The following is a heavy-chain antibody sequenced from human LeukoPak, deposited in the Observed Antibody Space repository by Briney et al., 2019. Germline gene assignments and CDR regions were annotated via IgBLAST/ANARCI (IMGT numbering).Heavy chain of an antibody. J-gene: IGHJ4*02. V-gene: IGHV4-39*07. CDR1: GGSISSSSYH. D-gene: IGHD3-22*01. CDR3: AREVSDSSGYYHY. Sequence: SETPSLTCTVSGGSISSSSYHWGWIRQPPGKGLEWIGSIYYSGSTYYNPSLKSRVTISVDTSKNQFSLKLSSVTAADTAVYYCAREVSDSSGYYHYWGQGTLVTVSS. CDR2: IYYSGST.